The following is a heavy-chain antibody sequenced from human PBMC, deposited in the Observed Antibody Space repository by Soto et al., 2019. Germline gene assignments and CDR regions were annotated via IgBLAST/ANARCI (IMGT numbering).Heavy chain of an antibody. CDR2: IDHSGST. Sequence: KPSETLSLTCAVSGHSIRSGYYWGWIRQPPGKGLEWIGSIDHSGSTHYNPSLKSRVTVSVDTSKNQFSLNLTSVTAADTAVYSCARGYSGRYFDFWGQGTLVTVSS. D-gene: IGHD1-26*01. V-gene: IGHV4-38-2*01. J-gene: IGHJ4*02. CDR1: GHSIRSGYY. CDR3: ARGYSGRYFDF.